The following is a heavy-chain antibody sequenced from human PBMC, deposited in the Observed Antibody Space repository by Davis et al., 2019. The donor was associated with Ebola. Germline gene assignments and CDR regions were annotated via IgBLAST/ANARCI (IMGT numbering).Heavy chain of an antibody. V-gene: IGHV1-2*04. Sequence: ASVKVSCKASGYTFTGYYMHWVRQAPGQGLEWMGWINPNSGGTNYAQKFQGWVTMTRDTSISTAYMELSRLRSDDTAVYYCARETNYYGSGSLTTFDIWGQGTMVTVSS. CDR3: ARETNYYGSGSLTTFDI. J-gene: IGHJ3*02. D-gene: IGHD3-10*01. CDR1: GYTFTGYY. CDR2: INPNSGGT.